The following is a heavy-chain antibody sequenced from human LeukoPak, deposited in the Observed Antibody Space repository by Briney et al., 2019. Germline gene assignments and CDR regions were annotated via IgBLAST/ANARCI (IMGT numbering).Heavy chain of an antibody. CDR1: GFMFSGYG. V-gene: IGHV3-30*18. J-gene: IGHJ4*02. CDR2: VSHVGIHQ. D-gene: IGHD1-14*01. Sequence: AGGSLRLSCAASGFMFSGYGIHWVRQAPGKGLEWLAVVSHVGIHQYYAQSVRGRFTISRDNFGNSVFLEMAGLGVGDTAVCFCVKEFPPPPREITPGDWGQGTLVVVDS. CDR3: VKEFPPPPREITPGD.